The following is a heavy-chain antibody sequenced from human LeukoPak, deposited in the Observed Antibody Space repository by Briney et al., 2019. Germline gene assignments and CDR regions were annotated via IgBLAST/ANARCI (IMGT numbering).Heavy chain of an antibody. CDR2: IYHSGTT. CDR3: AGDFGSGSYRFDY. V-gene: IGHV4-30-2*01. D-gene: IGHD3-10*01. Sequence: PSETLSLTCAVSGVSISSGDYSWSWLRQPPGKGLEWIGYIYHSGTTYYNPSLKSRGTISLDRPKNQFSLKLTSVTAADTAVYYCAGDFGSGSYRFDYWGQGTLVTVSS. CDR1: GVSISSGDYS. J-gene: IGHJ4*02.